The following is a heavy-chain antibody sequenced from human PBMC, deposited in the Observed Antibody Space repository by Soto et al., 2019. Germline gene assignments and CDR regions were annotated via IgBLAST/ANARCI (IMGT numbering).Heavy chain of an antibody. CDR3: ARDKITGLFDY. CDR1: GGSLSSSSYY. J-gene: IGHJ4*02. D-gene: IGHD2-8*02. CDR2: IFYSGST. Sequence: SETLSLTCTVSGGSLSSSSYYWGWIRQPPGKGLECIGSIFYSGSTYYNPSLKSRVTISLDTSKNQFSLKLTSVTAADTAVYYCARDKITGLFDYWGQGTLVTVSS. V-gene: IGHV4-39*02.